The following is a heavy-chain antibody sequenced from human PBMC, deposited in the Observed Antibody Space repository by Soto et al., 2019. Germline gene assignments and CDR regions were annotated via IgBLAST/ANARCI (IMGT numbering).Heavy chain of an antibody. V-gene: IGHV2-26*01. CDR2: IFSNDEK. J-gene: IGHJ4*02. CDR1: GFSLSNARMG. Sequence: QVTLKESGPALVKPTETLTLTCTVSGFSLSNARMGVSWIRQPPGKALEWLAHIFSNDEKSYSTSLKSRLTISKDTSKSQVVLTMTNMDPVDTATYYCAWMGVVVTCFDYWGQGTLVTVSS. CDR3: AWMGVVVTCFDY. D-gene: IGHD2-21*02.